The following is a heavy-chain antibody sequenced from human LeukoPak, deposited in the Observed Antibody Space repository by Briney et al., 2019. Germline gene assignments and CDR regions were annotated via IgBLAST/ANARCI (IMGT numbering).Heavy chain of an antibody. CDR2: INHSGST. CDR3: ARLSFDY. CDR1: GGSFSGYY. V-gene: IGHV4-34*01. Sequence: SETLSLTCAVYGGSFSGYYWSWIRQPPGKGLEWIGEINHSGSTNYNPSLKSRVTISVDTSKNQFSLKLSSVTAADTAVYYCARLSFDYWGRGTLVTVSS. J-gene: IGHJ4*02.